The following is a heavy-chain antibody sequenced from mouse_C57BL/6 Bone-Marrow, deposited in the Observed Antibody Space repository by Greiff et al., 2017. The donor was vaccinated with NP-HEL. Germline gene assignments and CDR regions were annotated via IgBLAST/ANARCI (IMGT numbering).Heavy chain of an antibody. V-gene: IGHV3-6*01. CDR2: ISYDGSN. CDR1: GYSITSGYY. D-gene: IGHD2-4*01. Sequence: EVQLQESGPGLVKPSQSLSLTCSVTGYSITSGYYWNWIRQFPGNKLEWMGYISYDGSNNYNPSLKNRISITRDTSKNQFFLKLNSVTTEDTATYYCARTRLRRRAMDYWGQGTSVTVSS. CDR3: ARTRLRRRAMDY. J-gene: IGHJ4*01.